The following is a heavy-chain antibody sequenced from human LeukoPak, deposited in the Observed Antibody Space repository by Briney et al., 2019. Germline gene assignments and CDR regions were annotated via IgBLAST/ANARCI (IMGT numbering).Heavy chain of an antibody. CDR3: ARVRGINNWFDP. Sequence: PSETLSLACTVSGGSISSGGYYWNCIRQHPVKGLEWIGSIYYSGSTHSNPSLKSRLTISIDTSKNQFYLKLNSVTAADTALYYCARVRGINNWFDPWGQGTLVTVSS. V-gene: IGHV4-31*03. CDR1: GGSISSGGYY. CDR2: IYYSGST. J-gene: IGHJ5*02. D-gene: IGHD3-10*01.